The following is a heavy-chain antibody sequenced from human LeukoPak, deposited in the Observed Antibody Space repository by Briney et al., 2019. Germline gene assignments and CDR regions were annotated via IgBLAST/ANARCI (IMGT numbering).Heavy chain of an antibody. D-gene: IGHD6-13*01. Sequence: PGGSLRLSCAASGFTFSNYEMNWVRQAPGKGLEWVSYISAIDSTTYYADSVKGRFTISGDNAKNSLYLQMNSLRVEDTAVYHCARGLASSNWPHWFDPWGQGTLVSVSS. CDR1: GFTFSNYE. V-gene: IGHV3-48*03. CDR3: ARGLASSNWPHWFDP. CDR2: ISAIDSTT. J-gene: IGHJ5*02.